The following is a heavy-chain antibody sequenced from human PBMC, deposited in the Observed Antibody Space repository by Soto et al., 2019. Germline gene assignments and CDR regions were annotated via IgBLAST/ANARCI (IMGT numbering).Heavy chain of an antibody. CDR1: GFIFSSYS. Sequence: PGGSLRLSCAASGFIFSSYSMYWVRQAPGKGPEGVAGISAFSDSILYADSVEGRFTISRDNSKNTLYLQMNSLRADDTAVYYSAKANYGSAPYAFDIWGQGTMVTVSS. D-gene: IGHD3-10*01. V-gene: IGHV3-23*01. J-gene: IGHJ3*02. CDR2: ISAFSDSI. CDR3: AKANYGSAPYAFDI.